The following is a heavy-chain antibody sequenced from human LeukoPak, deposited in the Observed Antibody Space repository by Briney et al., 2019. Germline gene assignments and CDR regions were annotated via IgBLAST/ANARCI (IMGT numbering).Heavy chain of an antibody. Sequence: GGSLRLSCAASGFTFSNAWMNWVRQAPGKGLEWVSAICDRGDDTYYAGFVKGRFTISRDNSKNTLFLQMNSLRVEDTATYYCAKGTERYREVSSFASWGRGTLVAVSS. D-gene: IGHD3-10*01. CDR2: ICDRGDDT. CDR1: GFTFSNAW. CDR3: AKGTERYREVSSFAS. V-gene: IGHV3-23*01. J-gene: IGHJ4*02.